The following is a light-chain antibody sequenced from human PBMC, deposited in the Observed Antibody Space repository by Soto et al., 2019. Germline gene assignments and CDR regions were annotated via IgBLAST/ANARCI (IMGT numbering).Light chain of an antibody. CDR3: SSYTSSSTGV. Sequence: QSALTQPASVSGSPGQSITISCTGTNSDVGGYNYVSWYQHHPGKVPKLIIYDVSNRPSGVSNRFSGSKSGNTASLTISGLQAEDEDDYYCSSYTSSSTGVFGGGTKLTVL. CDR2: DVS. V-gene: IGLV2-14*03. J-gene: IGLJ2*01. CDR1: NSDVGGYNY.